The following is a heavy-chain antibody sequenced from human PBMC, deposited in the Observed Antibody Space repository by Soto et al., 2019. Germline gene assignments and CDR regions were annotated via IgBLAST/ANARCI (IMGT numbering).Heavy chain of an antibody. D-gene: IGHD3-10*01. CDR2: ISAYNGNT. CDR1: GYSFTSYG. V-gene: IGHV1-18*01. J-gene: IGHJ6*02. CDR3: ARDHGLGESDV. Sequence: QVQLVQSGAEVKKPGASVKVSCKASGYSFTSYGISWVRQAPGQGLEWMGWISAYNGNTNYAQKLQGRVTMTTDTSTSTANMELRSLRSDARAVYYCARDHGLGESDVWGQGPTVTVSS.